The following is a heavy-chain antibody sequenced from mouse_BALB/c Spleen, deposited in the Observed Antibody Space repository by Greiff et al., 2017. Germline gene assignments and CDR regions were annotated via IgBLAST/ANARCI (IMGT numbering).Heavy chain of an antibody. D-gene: IGHD2-2*01. CDR1: GFSLTSYG. J-gene: IGHJ1*01. CDR2: IWGDGST. Sequence: VMLVESGPGLVAPSQSLSITCTVSGFSLTSYGVSWVRQPPGKGLEWLGVIWGDGSTTYHSALISRLSISKDNSKSQVFLKLNRLQTDDTATYYGAKPRGGYDSGCYFDVWGAGTTVTVSS. V-gene: IGHV2-3*01. CDR3: AKPRGGYDSGCYFDV.